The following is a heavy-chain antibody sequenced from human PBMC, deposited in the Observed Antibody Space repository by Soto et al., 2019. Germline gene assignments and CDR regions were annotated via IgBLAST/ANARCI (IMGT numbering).Heavy chain of an antibody. CDR1: GGSIIDYY. Sequence: SETLSLTCSVSGGSIIDYYWSWIRQPPGKGLEWIGYVYYSGSTNYNPSLKSRVTISVDTSKNRFSLKLNSVTAADTAVYYCARESSLITALTLDGFDIWGQGTMVTVSS. CDR3: ARESSLITALTLDGFDI. J-gene: IGHJ3*02. V-gene: IGHV4-59*01. D-gene: IGHD3-16*02. CDR2: VYYSGST.